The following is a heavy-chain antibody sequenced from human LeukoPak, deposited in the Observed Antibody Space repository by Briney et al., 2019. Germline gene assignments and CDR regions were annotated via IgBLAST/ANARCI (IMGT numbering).Heavy chain of an antibody. V-gene: IGHV3-30*02. CDR1: GFSFSTYG. Sequence: GGSLRLSCATSGFSFSTYGMHWVRQAPGKGLEWVAFIQYDGEDKFYADSVKGRFTISRDNSKKTVYLQMNRLRPEDTAVYYCAKEVQLMPFDYWGQGTLVTVSS. CDR2: IQYDGEDK. J-gene: IGHJ4*02. D-gene: IGHD6-6*01. CDR3: AKEVQLMPFDY.